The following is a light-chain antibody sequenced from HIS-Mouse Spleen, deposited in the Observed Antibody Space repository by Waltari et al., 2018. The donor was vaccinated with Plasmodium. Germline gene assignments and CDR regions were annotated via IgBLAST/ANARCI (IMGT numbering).Light chain of an antibody. Sequence: SYELTQPPSVSVSPGQTASITCPGVNLGAKYACWDQQKPAPSPVRVIYQDSKRPSGIPERFSGSNSGNTATLTISGTQAMDEADYYCQAWDSSTVVFGGGTKLTVL. CDR3: QAWDSSTVV. V-gene: IGLV3-1*01. J-gene: IGLJ2*01. CDR2: QDS. CDR1: NLGAKY.